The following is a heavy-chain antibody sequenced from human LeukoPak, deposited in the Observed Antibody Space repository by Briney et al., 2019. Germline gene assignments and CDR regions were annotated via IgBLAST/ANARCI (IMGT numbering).Heavy chain of an antibody. V-gene: IGHV3-20*04. CDR3: ARGYIAAAGTY. CDR1: GFTFDDFG. J-gene: IGHJ4*02. CDR2: INWNGGST. D-gene: IGHD6-13*01. Sequence: GGSLRLSCAASGFTFDDFGMSWVRQAPGKGLEWVSGINWNGGSTGYADSVKGRFTISRDNAKNSLYLQMNSLRAEDTALYYCARGYIAAAGTYWGQGTLVTVSS.